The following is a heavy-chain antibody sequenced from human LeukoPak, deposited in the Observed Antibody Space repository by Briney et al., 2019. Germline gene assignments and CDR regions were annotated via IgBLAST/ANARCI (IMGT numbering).Heavy chain of an antibody. Sequence: PGGSLRLSCAASGFIFSSYAMSWVRQAPGKGLAWVSSFSGNGGNTYYADSVKDRFIISRDNSKNTLYLQMNTLRAEDTAVYYCAKGAYTSGPLYLDYWGQGTLVTVSS. CDR1: GFIFSSYA. CDR3: AKGAYTSGPLYLDY. J-gene: IGHJ4*02. D-gene: IGHD2-21*01. V-gene: IGHV3-23*01. CDR2: FSGNGGNT.